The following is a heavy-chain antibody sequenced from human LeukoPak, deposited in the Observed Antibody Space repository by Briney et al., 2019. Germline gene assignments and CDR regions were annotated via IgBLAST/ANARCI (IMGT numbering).Heavy chain of an antibody. V-gene: IGHV4-59*01. CDR3: ARTPKYFFDDSDSFYFDY. D-gene: IGHD3-22*01. Sequence: PSETLSLTCTVSGDSIGSYHWNWIRQSPGEEMEWIGYVYYFGSTMYNPSLKSRVNISVNRSTNQFSLSVSSVTVADTAVYFCARTPKYFFDDSDSFYFDYWGQGALVTASS. CDR1: GDSIGSYH. J-gene: IGHJ4*02. CDR2: VYYFGST.